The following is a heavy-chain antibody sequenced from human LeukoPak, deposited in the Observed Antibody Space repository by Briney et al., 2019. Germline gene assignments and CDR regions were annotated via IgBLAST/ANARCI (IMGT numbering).Heavy chain of an antibody. CDR3: ARDHGWSQYNWFDP. CDR2: INPNSGGT. J-gene: IGHJ5*02. Sequence: ASVKVSCKASGYTFTGYYMHWMRQAPGQGLEWMGWINPNSGGTNYAQKLQGRVTMTTDTSTSTAYMELRSLRSDDTAVYYCARDHGWSQYNWFDPWGQGTLVTVSS. D-gene: IGHD6-19*01. CDR1: GYTFTGYY. V-gene: IGHV1-2*02.